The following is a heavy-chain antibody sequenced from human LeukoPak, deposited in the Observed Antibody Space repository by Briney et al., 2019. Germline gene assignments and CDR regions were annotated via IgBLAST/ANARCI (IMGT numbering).Heavy chain of an antibody. D-gene: IGHD3-9*01. J-gene: IGHJ4*02. CDR2: ISGSGGST. CDR1: GFTFSSYA. CDR3: AREGTYSDILTGYSFFDY. Sequence: GGSLRLSCAASGFTFSSYAMSWVRQAPGKGLEWVSAISGSGGSTYYADSVKGRFTISRDNSKNTLHLQMNSLRPEDTALYYCAREGTYSDILTGYSFFDYWGQGTLVTVSS. V-gene: IGHV3-23*01.